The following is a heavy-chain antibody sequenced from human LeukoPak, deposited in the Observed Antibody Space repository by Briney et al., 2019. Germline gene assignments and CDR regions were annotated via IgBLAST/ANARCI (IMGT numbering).Heavy chain of an antibody. CDR3: ARSGGGYDAEIVNFDY. CDR1: GYSFTSYW. D-gene: IGHD5-12*01. CDR2: IYPGDSDT. V-gene: IGHV5-51*04. Sequence: GESLKISCKGSGYSFTSYWIGWVRQMPGKGLEWMGIIYPGDSDTRYSPSFQGQVTISADKPISTAYLQWSSLKASDTAMYYCARSGGGYDAEIVNFDYWGQGTLVTVSS. J-gene: IGHJ4*02.